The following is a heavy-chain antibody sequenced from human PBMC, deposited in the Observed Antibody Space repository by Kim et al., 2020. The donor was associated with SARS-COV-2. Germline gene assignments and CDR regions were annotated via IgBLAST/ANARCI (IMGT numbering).Heavy chain of an antibody. CDR3: ARVSPGFSPYYYYYMDV. V-gene: IGHV3-21*01. CDR1: GFTFSSYS. CDR2: ISSSSSYI. D-gene: IGHD3-10*01. Sequence: GGSLRLSCAASGFTFSSYSMNWVRQAPGKGLEWVSSISSSSSYIYYADSVKGRFTISRDNAKNSLYLQMNSLRAEDTAVYYCARVSPGFSPYYYYYMDVWGKGTTVTVSS. J-gene: IGHJ6*03.